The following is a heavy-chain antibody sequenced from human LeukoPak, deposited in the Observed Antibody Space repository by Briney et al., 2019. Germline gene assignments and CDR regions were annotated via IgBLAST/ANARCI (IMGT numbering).Heavy chain of an antibody. J-gene: IGHJ6*03. CDR1: GYSFTGYY. V-gene: IGHV1-2*02. CDR3: ARGTVLRDYYYMDV. D-gene: IGHD2-8*01. Sequence: ASVKVSCKASGYSFTGYYMNWVRQAPGQGLEWMGWINPKSGDTNYAQKFQGRVTMTRDTSISTAYMELSSLRSEDMAVYYCARGTVLRDYYYMDVWGKGTTVTVSS. CDR2: INPKSGDT.